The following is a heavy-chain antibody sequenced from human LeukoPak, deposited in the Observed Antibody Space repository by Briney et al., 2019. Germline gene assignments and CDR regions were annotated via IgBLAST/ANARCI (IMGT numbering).Heavy chain of an antibody. CDR3: TRDAKYGGRAYYFDY. Sequence: GGSLRLSCTASGFTFGDYAMSWFRQAPGKGLEWVGFIRSKADGGTTEYAASVKGRFTISRDDSKSIAYLQMNSLKTEDTAVYYCTRDAKYGGRAYYFDYWGQGTLVTVSS. J-gene: IGHJ4*02. CDR2: IRSKADGGTT. D-gene: IGHD1-26*01. V-gene: IGHV3-49*03. CDR1: GFTFGDYA.